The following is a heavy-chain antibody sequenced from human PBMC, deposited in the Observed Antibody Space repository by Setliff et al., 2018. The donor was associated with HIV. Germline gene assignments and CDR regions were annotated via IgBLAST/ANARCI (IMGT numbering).Heavy chain of an antibody. CDR2: IIPMSGVP. Sequence: SVKVSCKASGGNFRSYGISWVRQAPGQGLEWMGGIIPMSGVPKYAQKFQGRVTITADKSTSAAYMELTSLRFDDTAMYYCVRGVQSPPHYSYYYMDVWGEGTMVTVSS. J-gene: IGHJ6*03. CDR1: GGNFRSYG. V-gene: IGHV1-69*10. D-gene: IGHD3-3*01. CDR3: VRGVQSPPHYSYYYMDV.